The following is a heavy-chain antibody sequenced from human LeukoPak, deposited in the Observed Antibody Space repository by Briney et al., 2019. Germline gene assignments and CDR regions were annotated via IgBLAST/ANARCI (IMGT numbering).Heavy chain of an antibody. V-gene: IGHV4-30-4*01. J-gene: IGHJ6*04. CDR2: ISYSGST. Sequence: ASETLSLTCAVYGGSFSGYYWSWIRQPPGKGLEWIGYISYSGSTYYNPSLKSRVTISVDTSKNQFSLKLSSVTAADTAVYYCARDRPWFGEPLGLGYYGMDVWGKGTSVTVSS. CDR1: GGSFSGYY. D-gene: IGHD3-10*01. CDR3: ARDRPWFGEPLGLGYYGMDV.